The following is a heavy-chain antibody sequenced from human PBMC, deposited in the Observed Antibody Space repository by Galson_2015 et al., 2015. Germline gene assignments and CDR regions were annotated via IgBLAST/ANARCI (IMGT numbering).Heavy chain of an antibody. Sequence: SETLSLTCTVSGGSISSYYWSWIRQPPGKGLEWIGYIYYSGSTNYNPSLKSRVTISVDTSKNQFSLKLSSVTAADTAVYYCARSPAYVWGSYRQRHYFDYWGQGTLVAVSS. D-gene: IGHD3-16*02. CDR2: IYYSGST. J-gene: IGHJ4*02. V-gene: IGHV4-59*01. CDR1: GGSISSYY. CDR3: ARSPAYVWGSYRQRHYFDY.